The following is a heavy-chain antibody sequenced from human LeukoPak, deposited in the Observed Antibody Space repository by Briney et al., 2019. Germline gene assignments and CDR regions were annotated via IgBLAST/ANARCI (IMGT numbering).Heavy chain of an antibody. CDR2: IYYSGST. D-gene: IGHD6-13*01. CDR1: GGSISSYY. J-gene: IGHJ6*03. CDR3: ARLSPGGSWYRGDYYHYYMDV. Sequence: SETLSLTCTVSGGSISSYYWSWIRQPPGKGLEWIGHIYYSGSTNYNPSLKSRVTISVDTSTSQFSLTLSSVTAADTAVYYGARLSPGGSWYRGDYYHYYMDVWGKGTTVTVSS. V-gene: IGHV4-59*01.